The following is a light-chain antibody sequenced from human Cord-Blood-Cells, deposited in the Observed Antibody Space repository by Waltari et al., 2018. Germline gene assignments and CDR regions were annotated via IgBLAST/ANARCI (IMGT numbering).Light chain of an antibody. CDR3: CSYAGSSTWV. J-gene: IGLJ3*02. Sequence: QSALTQPASVSGSPGPSITTSCPCTSSDGGRYNLVSWYQQPPGKAPKLMSYEVSKRPSGVSNRFSGSKSGNTASLTISGRQAEDEADYYCCSYAGSSTWVFGGGTKLTVL. V-gene: IGLV2-23*02. CDR1: SSDGGRYNL. CDR2: EVS.